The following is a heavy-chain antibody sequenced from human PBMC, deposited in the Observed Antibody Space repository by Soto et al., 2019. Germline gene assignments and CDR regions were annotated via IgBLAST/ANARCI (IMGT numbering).Heavy chain of an antibody. CDR3: ARVSSIAARRSFDS. Sequence: QVQLVQSGTEVKTPGASVKVSCKASGYTFTSHDINWVRQATGQCLEWMGWLNPYNGKTAYAQRFQGRVTMTWNATTGTVYLELSSLRSEDTAMYYCARVSSIAARRSFDSLGQGTLVTVSS. V-gene: IGHV1-8*01. CDR1: GYTFTSHD. D-gene: IGHD6-6*01. CDR2: LNPYNGKT. J-gene: IGHJ4*02.